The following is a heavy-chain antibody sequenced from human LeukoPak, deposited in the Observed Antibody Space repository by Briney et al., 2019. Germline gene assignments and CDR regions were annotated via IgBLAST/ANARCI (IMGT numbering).Heavy chain of an antibody. D-gene: IGHD3-22*01. CDR2: IYYSGST. Sequence: SETLSLTCTVSGGSISSYYWSWIRQPPGKGLEWIGYIYYSGSTNYNPSLKSRVTISVDTSKNQFSLKLSSVTAADTAVYYCARDRFDDSSGYYYHYYFYMDVWGKGTTVTVPS. J-gene: IGHJ6*03. CDR3: ARDRFDDSSGYYYHYYFYMDV. CDR1: GGSISSYY. V-gene: IGHV4-59*01.